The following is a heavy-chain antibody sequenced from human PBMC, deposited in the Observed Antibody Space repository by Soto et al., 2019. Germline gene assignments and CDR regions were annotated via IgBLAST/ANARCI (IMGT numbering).Heavy chain of an antibody. CDR1: RCTVSSYG. V-gene: IGHV3-23*01. CDR2: ISGSGGST. CDR3: AYSSTPFDY. D-gene: IGHD6-13*01. J-gene: IGHJ4*02. Sequence: RICCAASRCTVSSYGITWVRQAPGKGLEWVSAISGSGGSTYYADSVKGRFTISRDNSKNTLYLQMNSLRAEDTAVYYCAYSSTPFDYWGQGTLVTVSS.